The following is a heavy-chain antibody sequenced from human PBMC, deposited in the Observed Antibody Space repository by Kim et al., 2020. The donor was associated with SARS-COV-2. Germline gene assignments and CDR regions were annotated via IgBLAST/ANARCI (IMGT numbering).Heavy chain of an antibody. Sequence: GGSLRLSCAASEFTFSNYAMIWVRQAPGKGLEWVSSIGCSGGNTYYADSVKGRFTISRDNSKNTLYLQMNSLRAEDTAMYYCAKDKFDSGIKCFDYWGQGTLVTVSS. CDR1: EFTFSNYA. CDR3: AKDKFDSGIKCFDY. D-gene: IGHD3-10*01. V-gene: IGHV3-23*01. CDR2: IGCSGGNT. J-gene: IGHJ4*02.